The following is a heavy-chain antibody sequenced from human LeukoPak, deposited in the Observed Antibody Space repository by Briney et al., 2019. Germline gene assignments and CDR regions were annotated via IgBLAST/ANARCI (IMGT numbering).Heavy chain of an antibody. D-gene: IGHD4-17*01. CDR3: ARQRTVTTDWFDP. CDR1: GASISSSNW. V-gene: IGHV4-4*02. J-gene: IGHJ5*02. CDR2: IYHSGST. Sequence: SGTLSLTCAVSGASISSSNWWSWVCQPPGKGLEWIGEIYHSGSTNYNPSLTSRVTISVDKSKNQLSLKLTSVTAADTAVYYCARQRTVTTDWFDPWGQGTLVTVSS.